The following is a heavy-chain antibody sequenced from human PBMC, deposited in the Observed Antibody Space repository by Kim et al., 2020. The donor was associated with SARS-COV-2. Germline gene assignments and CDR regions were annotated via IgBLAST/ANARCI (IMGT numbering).Heavy chain of an antibody. Sequence: KLQGRVTMTKDTSKSTAYMELRSLRSDDTAVYYCARDGITMVRGVIRFDPWGQGTLVTVSS. V-gene: IGHV1-18*01. D-gene: IGHD3-10*01. J-gene: IGHJ5*02. CDR3: ARDGITMVRGVIRFDP.